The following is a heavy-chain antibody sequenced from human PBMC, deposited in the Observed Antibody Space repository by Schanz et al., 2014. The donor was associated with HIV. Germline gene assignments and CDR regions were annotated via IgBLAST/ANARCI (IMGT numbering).Heavy chain of an antibody. CDR1: GGSFRGYY. V-gene: IGHV4-34*02. CDR2: VRHIGGT. J-gene: IGHJ4*01. CDR3: ARGDFGGNSVDY. Sequence: QVQLQQWGAGLLKPSETLSLTCAVYGGSFRGYYWTWIRQFPGLGLEWIGGVRHIGGTNYNPSLKGRVTMSMDMSKNQFPRTLTSVTAADTAVYFCARGDFGGNSVDYWGHGNMVTVSS. D-gene: IGHD4-17*01.